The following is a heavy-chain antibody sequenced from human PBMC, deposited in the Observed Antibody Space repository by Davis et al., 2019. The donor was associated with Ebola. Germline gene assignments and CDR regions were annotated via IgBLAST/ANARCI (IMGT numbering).Heavy chain of an antibody. CDR1: GYTFTTYA. V-gene: IGHV1-3*01. CDR2: INAGDGAT. J-gene: IGHJ4*02. Sequence: ASVKVSCKASGYTFTTYAVHWVRQAPGQSLEWLGLINAGDGATKFSQTFHDRVTITRDTPASTAYMELRSLTSGDTAVYYCARGPSTGNSFTYWGQGTLVTVSS. D-gene: IGHD6-13*01. CDR3: ARGPSTGNSFTY.